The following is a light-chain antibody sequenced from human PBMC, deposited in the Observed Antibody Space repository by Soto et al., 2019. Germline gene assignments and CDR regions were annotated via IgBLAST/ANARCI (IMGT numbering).Light chain of an antibody. CDR3: QQYYTTPRT. V-gene: IGKV4-1*01. CDR1: QSFLYSANNKNY. J-gene: IGKJ1*01. CDR2: WAS. Sequence: DIVMTQSPDSLAVSLGERATLNCKSSQSFLYSANNKNYLAWYQQKPGQPPKLLIYWASTRESGVPDRFSGSGSGTDFTLTISGLQAEDVAVYFCQQYYTTPRTFGQGTKVEIK.